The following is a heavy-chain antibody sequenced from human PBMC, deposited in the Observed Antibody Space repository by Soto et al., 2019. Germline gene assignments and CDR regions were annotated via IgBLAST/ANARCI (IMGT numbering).Heavy chain of an antibody. CDR3: AKGPQNRDFWSGQLYFDY. V-gene: IGHV3-23*01. D-gene: IGHD3-3*01. CDR2: ISGSGGST. CDR1: GSTFSSYA. Sequence: GGSLRLSCAASGSTFSSYAMSWVRQAPGKGLEWVSPISGSGGSTYYADSVKGGFTVSRDNSKNTLSLQMNNLRAEDTAVYYCAKGPQNRDFWSGQLYFDYWGQGTLVTVSS. J-gene: IGHJ4*02.